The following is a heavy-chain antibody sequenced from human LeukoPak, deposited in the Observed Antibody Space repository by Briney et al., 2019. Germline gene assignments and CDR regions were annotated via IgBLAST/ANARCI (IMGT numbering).Heavy chain of an antibody. J-gene: IGHJ4*02. Sequence: SETLSLTCTVSGDSISNYYWSWIRQPAGKGLEWIGRYYTSESTDYNPSLKSRVTISLDTSNNQFFLKLRSVTAADTAVYYCARQWDGDYWGQGTLVTVSS. CDR1: GDSISNYY. D-gene: IGHD1-26*01. V-gene: IGHV4-4*07. CDR2: YYTSEST. CDR3: ARQWDGDY.